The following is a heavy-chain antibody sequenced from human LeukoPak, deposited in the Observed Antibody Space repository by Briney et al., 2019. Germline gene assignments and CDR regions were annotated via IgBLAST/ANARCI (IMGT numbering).Heavy chain of an antibody. CDR1: GYSFTNYW. D-gene: IGHD3-3*01. V-gene: IGHV5-51*01. CDR2: IYPDDSNT. J-gene: IGHJ5*02. Sequence: GESLKISCKGSGYSFTNYWIGWVRQMPGKGLEWMGIIYPDDSNTKYSPSFQGLVTISADKSIGTAYLQWSSLKASDTAMYYCARQSITIFGVPRGWFDPWGQGTLVTVSS. CDR3: ARQSITIFGVPRGWFDP.